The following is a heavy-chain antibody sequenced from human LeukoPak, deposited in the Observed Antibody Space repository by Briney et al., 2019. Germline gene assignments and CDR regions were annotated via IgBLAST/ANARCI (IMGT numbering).Heavy chain of an antibody. D-gene: IGHD3-9*01. CDR1: GGSFSGYY. CDR2: INHSGST. J-gene: IGHJ4*02. CDR3: ASFDGDINLYGVFEY. V-gene: IGHV4-34*01. Sequence: SETLSLTCAVYGGSFSGYYWSWIRQPPGKGLEWIGEINHSGSTNYNPSLKSRVTISVDTSKNQFSLKLSSVTAADTAVYYCASFDGDINLYGVFEYWGQGTLVTVSS.